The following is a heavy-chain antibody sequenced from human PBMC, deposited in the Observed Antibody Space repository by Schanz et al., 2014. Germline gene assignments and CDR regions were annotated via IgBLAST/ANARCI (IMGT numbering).Heavy chain of an antibody. CDR1: GFTLSNSD. CDR3: AREQIMAAAGLVDY. D-gene: IGHD6-13*01. J-gene: IGHJ4*01. Sequence: DVQLLESGGGLVQPGGSLRLSCAASGFTLSNSDMHWVRQGTGKGLEWVSTIGYLGDTYYPDSVKGRFTVSRDSGQNSLYLQMNSLRAGDTAVYYCAREQIMAAAGLVDYWGHGTLVTVSS. CDR2: IGYLGDT. V-gene: IGHV3-13*01.